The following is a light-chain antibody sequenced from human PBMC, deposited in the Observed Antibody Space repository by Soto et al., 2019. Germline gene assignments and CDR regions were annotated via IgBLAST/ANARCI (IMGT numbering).Light chain of an antibody. Sequence: IQLTQSPSSLSASVGDTVTITSRASQSISSYLNWYQQKPGKAPKLLIYAASSLQSGVPSRFSGSGSGTDFTLTISDVQPEDFALYYCHQRQSWPRTFGQGTKVDIK. CDR3: HQRQSWPRT. CDR1: QSISSY. J-gene: IGKJ1*01. CDR2: AAS. V-gene: IGKV1-39*01.